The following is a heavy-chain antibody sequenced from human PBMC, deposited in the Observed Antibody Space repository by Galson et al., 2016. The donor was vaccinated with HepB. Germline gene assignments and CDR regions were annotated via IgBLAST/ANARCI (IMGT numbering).Heavy chain of an antibody. CDR3: VRDLDY. V-gene: IGHV3-7*01. CDR2: INQDGREK. Sequence: SLRLSCAASGFTFSSYGMHWVRQSPGKGREWVANINQDGREKSYVDSVKGRFTISRDNAKNSLYLHMNSLRAEDTALYYCVRDLDYWGQGTLVTASS. CDR1: GFTFSSYG. J-gene: IGHJ4*02.